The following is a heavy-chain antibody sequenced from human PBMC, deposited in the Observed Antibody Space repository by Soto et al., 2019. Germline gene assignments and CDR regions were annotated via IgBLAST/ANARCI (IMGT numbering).Heavy chain of an antibody. CDR1: GFTFGSYA. V-gene: IGHV3-23*01. D-gene: IGHD2-21*01. Sequence: EVQLLESGGGLVKPGGSLRLSCVASGFTFGSYAMSWVRQAPGQGLDWVSTISGGDTTQYAESVKGRFTISRDTAKNTLYLQMNTLRVEYTAVYYCAPGWAIATVWTDWGQGTRVTGSS. CDR3: APGWAIATVWTD. J-gene: IGHJ4*02. CDR2: ISGGDTT.